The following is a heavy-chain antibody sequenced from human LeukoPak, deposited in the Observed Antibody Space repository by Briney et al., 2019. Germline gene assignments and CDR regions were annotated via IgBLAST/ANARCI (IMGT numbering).Heavy chain of an antibody. CDR1: GGSISSYY. CDR2: IYTTGST. Sequence: SETLSLTCTVPGGSISSYYWSWIRQPAGKGLEWIGRIYTTGSTNYNPSLKSRVTMSIDTSKNQFSLYLISVTRAPTAVYYCGRVSHWYFDLWGRGTLVTVSS. CDR3: GRVSHWYFDL. J-gene: IGHJ2*01. V-gene: IGHV4-4*07. D-gene: IGHD1-14*01.